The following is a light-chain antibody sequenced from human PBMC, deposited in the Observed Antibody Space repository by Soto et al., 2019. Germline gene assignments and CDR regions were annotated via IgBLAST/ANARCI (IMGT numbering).Light chain of an antibody. Sequence: EIVLTQSPGTLSLSPGERATLSWRASQSVSNNYLAWYQQTPGQAPRLLIYGASNRATGIPDRFSGSGSGTDSTLTISRLQPEDFAVYYCQQYGSSGTFGQGTKVDIK. V-gene: IGKV3-20*01. CDR1: QSVSNNY. CDR3: QQYGSSGT. CDR2: GAS. J-gene: IGKJ1*01.